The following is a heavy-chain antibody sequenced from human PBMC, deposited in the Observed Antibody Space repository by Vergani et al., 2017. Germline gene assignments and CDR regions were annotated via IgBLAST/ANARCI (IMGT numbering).Heavy chain of an antibody. CDR3: AKVPEEWEPFFDY. CDR2: ISDSGGNT. V-gene: IGHV3-23*04. Sequence: EVQLVESGGGLVQPGGSLRLSCVASGFTFSRYVMSWVRQAPGKGLEWVSSISDSGGNTYYADSVRGRFTISRDNFKDTLFLQMNSLRAEDTALYYCAKVPEEWEPFFDYWGQGTLVTVSS. D-gene: IGHD1-14*01. J-gene: IGHJ4*02. CDR1: GFTFSRYV.